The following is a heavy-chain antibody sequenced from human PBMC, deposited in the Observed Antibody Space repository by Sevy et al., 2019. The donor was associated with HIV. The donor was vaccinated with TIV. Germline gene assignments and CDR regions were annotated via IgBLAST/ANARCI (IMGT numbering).Heavy chain of an antibody. CDR2: ISYDGINK. Sequence: GGSLRLSCAASGFIFSNYAMHWVRQAPGKGLEWVAVISYDGINKYYADSVKGRFTISRDNSKNTLYVQMNSLRAEDTAVYYCARDSNSGYYYYYAKDVWGQGTTVTVSS. J-gene: IGHJ6*02. CDR3: ARDSNSGYYYYYAKDV. CDR1: GFIFSNYA. D-gene: IGHD1-26*01. V-gene: IGHV3-30-3*01.